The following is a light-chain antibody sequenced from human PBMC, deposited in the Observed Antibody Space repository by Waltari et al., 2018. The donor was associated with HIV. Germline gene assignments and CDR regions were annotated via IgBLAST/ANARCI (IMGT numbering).Light chain of an antibody. Sequence: IVMTQSPLSLPVTPGEPASISCRSSQSLLHSNGYNYLDWYLQKPGQSPQVLMYLGSSRASGVPDRFSGSGSGTDFTLKISRVEAEDVGLYYCMQALQTPITFGQGTRVEIK. CDR3: MQALQTPIT. CDR1: QSLLHSNGYNY. V-gene: IGKV2-28*01. J-gene: IGKJ5*01. CDR2: LGS.